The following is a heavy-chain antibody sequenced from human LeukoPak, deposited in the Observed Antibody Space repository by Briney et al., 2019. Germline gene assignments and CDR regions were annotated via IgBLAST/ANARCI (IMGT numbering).Heavy chain of an antibody. CDR1: GGSISSGSYY. J-gene: IGHJ4*02. CDR3: AREEYDFWSGYYDY. Sequence: PSQTLSLTCTGSGGSISSGSYYWSWIRQPAGKGLEWIGRIYTSGSTNYNPSLKSRVTISVDTSKNQFSLKLSSVTAADTAVYYCAREEYDFWSGYYDYWGQGTLVTVSS. V-gene: IGHV4-61*02. D-gene: IGHD3-3*01. CDR2: IYTSGST.